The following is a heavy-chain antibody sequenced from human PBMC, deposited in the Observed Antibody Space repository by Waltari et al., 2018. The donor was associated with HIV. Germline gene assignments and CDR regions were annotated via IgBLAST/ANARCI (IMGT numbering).Heavy chain of an antibody. CDR2: IYPSDSDT. Sequence: EVQLVQSGAAVNRHGESLKMSCKVSGYSFTSHWTAGVRQRPGKGLEWMGFIYPSDSDTRYSPSFQGQVTISADKSISTAYLQWSGLKASDTAMYYCARRACRGWYFDFWGRGTLVTVSS. J-gene: IGHJ2*01. CDR1: GYSFTSHW. CDR3: ARRACRGWYFDF. V-gene: IGHV5-51*01.